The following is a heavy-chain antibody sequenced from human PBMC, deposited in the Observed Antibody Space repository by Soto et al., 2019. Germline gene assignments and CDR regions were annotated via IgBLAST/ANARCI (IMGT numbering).Heavy chain of an antibody. V-gene: IGHV5-10-1*01. CDR2: IDPSDSYV. CDR1: GYSFTAYW. D-gene: IGHD2-2*01. Sequence: AESLKISCQASGYSFTAYWITWVSQMPGKGLEWMATIDPSDSYVDYSPSFRGHVTFSVDRSITTVYLQWNSLKASDSAMYFCTRRASSSFYHFDFWGQGALVTVSS. J-gene: IGHJ4*02. CDR3: TRRASSSFYHFDF.